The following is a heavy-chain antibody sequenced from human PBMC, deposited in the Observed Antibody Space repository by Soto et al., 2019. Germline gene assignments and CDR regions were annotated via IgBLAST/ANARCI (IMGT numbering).Heavy chain of an antibody. CDR3: ASSTFFGVIALSSKTWFDP. J-gene: IGHJ5*02. V-gene: IGHV1-69*01. D-gene: IGHD3-3*01. CDR1: GGTFNNYA. CDR2: IIPVFSAT. Sequence: QVHLLQSGAEVKKPGSSVKVSCKASGGTFNNYAFSWVRQAPGQGLEWMGGIIPVFSATHYAQNFQGRVTISANESTKTVYLALSSLRSDDTAVYSCASSTFFGVIALSSKTWFDPWGQGTLVIVSS.